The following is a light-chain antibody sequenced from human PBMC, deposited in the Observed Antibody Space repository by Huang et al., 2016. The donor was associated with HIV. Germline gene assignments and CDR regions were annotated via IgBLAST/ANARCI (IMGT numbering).Light chain of an antibody. CDR3: QQYNNWPPMT. CDR1: QSVSSD. CDR2: GAS. Sequence: EIVMTQSPATLSVSPGERATLSCRASQSVSSDLAWYQQKPGQAPRLLIYGASTRATGIPARCSGSGSGTEFTLTISGLQSEDFAVYYCQQYNNWPPMTFGQGTKVEIK. J-gene: IGKJ1*01. V-gene: IGKV3-15*01.